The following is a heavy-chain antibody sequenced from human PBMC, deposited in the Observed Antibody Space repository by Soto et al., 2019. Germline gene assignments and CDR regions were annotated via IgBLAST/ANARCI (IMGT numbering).Heavy chain of an antibody. D-gene: IGHD2-15*01. CDR3: ARSTFEYCSGGSCKGSNVVWFDP. Sequence: PSETLSLTCTVSGGSISSGGYYWRWIRQHPGKGLEWIGYIYYSGSTSYNPSLKSRVTISVDTSKDQFSLKLSSVTAADTAVYYCARSTFEYCSGGSCKGSNVVWFDPWGQGTLVTVSS. V-gene: IGHV4-61*08. J-gene: IGHJ5*02. CDR1: GGSISSGGYY. CDR2: IYYSGST.